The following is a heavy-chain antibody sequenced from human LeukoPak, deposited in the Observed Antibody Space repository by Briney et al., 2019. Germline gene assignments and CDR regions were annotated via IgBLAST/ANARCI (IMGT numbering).Heavy chain of an antibody. CDR1: GGTISSYY. V-gene: IGHV4-59*08. J-gene: IGHJ4*02. D-gene: IGHD6-19*01. CDR3: ARHSSGWSDFDY. Sequence: TSETLSLICTVSGGTISSYYWNWIRQPPGKGLEWIGYIYYSGTTTYNPSLKSRVTISVDTSKNQFSLKLSSVTAADTAVYYCARHSSGWSDFDYWGQGTLVTVSS. CDR2: IYYSGTT.